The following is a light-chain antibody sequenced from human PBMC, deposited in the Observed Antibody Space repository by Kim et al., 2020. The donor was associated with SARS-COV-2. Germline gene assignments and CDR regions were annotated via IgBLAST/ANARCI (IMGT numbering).Light chain of an antibody. Sequence: SVSPGQTVSITCAGDILVDKYACWYQKMPGLSPVLVIYQDSKRPSVSPERFSGSISGNTATLTISGTQAMDEADYYCQAWDSSTAEFGGGTQLTVL. J-gene: IGLJ2*01. CDR3: QAWDSSTAE. CDR2: QDS. V-gene: IGLV3-1*01. CDR1: ILVDKY.